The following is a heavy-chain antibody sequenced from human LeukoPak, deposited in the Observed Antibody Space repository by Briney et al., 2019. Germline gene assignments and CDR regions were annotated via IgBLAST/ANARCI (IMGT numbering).Heavy chain of an antibody. CDR2: ISSSSSYI. CDR3: AKVAELGATTEPSFDY. J-gene: IGHJ4*02. Sequence: PGGSLRLSCAASGFTFSSYSMNWVRQAPGKGLEWVSSISSSSSYIYYADSVKGRFTISRDNAENSLYLQMNSLRAEDTAVYYCAKVAELGATTEPSFDYWGQGTLVTVSS. V-gene: IGHV3-21*01. CDR1: GFTFSSYS. D-gene: IGHD1-26*01.